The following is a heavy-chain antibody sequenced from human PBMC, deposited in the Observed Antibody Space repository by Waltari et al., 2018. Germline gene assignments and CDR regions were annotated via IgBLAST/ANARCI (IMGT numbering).Heavy chain of an antibody. Sequence: QVQLVQSGAEVKKPGSSVKVSCKASGGTFSSYAISWVRQAPGQGLEWMGGIIPIVGTANYEQKFQGRVTMTADESTSTAYMELSSLRSEDTAVYYCARVLRTGAAASKSIAARPTGWGQGTLVTVSS. CDR1: GGTFSSYA. CDR3: ARVLRTGAAASKSIAARPTG. CDR2: IIPIVGTA. V-gene: IGHV1-69*13. J-gene: IGHJ4*02. D-gene: IGHD6-6*01.